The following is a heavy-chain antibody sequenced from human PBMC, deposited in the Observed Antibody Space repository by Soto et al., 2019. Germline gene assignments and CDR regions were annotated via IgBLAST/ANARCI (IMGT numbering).Heavy chain of an antibody. J-gene: IGHJ4*01. CDR3: AKANEGLWFGRSY. CDR2: MSYDGRNE. D-gene: IGHD3-10*01. Sequence: GGSLRLSCAASGFTFRNFGMHWVRQAPGKGLEWVAVMSYDGRNEYYADSVKGRFTIFRDNSKDTLFLQMNSLKTEDTAVYYCAKANEGLWFGRSYWGHGTLVTVSS. CDR1: GFTFRNFG. V-gene: IGHV3-30*18.